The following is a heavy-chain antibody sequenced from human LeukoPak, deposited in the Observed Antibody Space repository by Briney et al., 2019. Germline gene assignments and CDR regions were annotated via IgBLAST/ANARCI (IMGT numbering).Heavy chain of an antibody. CDR1: GFTFSSYA. CDR3: AVGYSSGWRFDY. CDR2: ISGSGGST. J-gene: IGHJ4*02. D-gene: IGHD6-19*01. Sequence: PGGSLRLSCAASGFTFSSYAMSWVRQAPGKGLEWVSAISGSGGSTYYADSVKGRFTISRDNSKNTLYLQMNSLRAEDTAVYYCAVGYSSGWRFDYWGQGTLVTVSS. V-gene: IGHV3-23*01.